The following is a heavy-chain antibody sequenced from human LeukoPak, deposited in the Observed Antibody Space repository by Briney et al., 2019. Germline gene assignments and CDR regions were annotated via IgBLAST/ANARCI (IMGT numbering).Heavy chain of an antibody. CDR2: FDPEDGET. CDR1: GYTLTELS. CDR3: ARDRTVTTPENYYYGMDV. V-gene: IGHV1-24*01. J-gene: IGHJ6*02. D-gene: IGHD4-17*01. Sequence: ASVKVSCKVSGYTLTELSMHWVRQAPGKGLEWMGGFDPEDGETIYAQKFQGRVTMTEDTSTDTAYMELSSLRSEDTAVYYCARDRTVTTPENYYYGMDVWGQGTTVTVSS.